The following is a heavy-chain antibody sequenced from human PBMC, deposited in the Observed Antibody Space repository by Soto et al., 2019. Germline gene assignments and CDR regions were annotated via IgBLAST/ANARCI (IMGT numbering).Heavy chain of an antibody. CDR3: AKDVSGRGSFYYYSGIDV. CDR1: GFTFDDYA. Sequence: EVQLVESGGGLVQPGRSLRLSCAASGFTFDDYAMHWVRQAPGKGLEWVSGISWNSGSIVYADSVKARFTMSRDNAKNFLYLQMNSLRAEDTALYFCAKDVSGRGSFYYYSGIDVWGQGTTVTVSS. CDR2: ISWNSGSI. V-gene: IGHV3-9*01. J-gene: IGHJ6*02. D-gene: IGHD1-26*01.